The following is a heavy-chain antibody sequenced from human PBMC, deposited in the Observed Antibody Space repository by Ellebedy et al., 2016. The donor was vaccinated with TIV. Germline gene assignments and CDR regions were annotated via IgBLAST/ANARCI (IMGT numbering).Heavy chain of an antibody. CDR2: IFPGDSDT. J-gene: IGHJ4*02. CDR3: ATLPSSTTRVDY. Sequence: KVSCKASGYSFTSHWIGWVRQMPGKGLEWMGIIFPGDSDTQYSPSFQGQVTISADRSITTAYLQWSSLKASDTAMYYCATLPSSTTRVDYWGQGTLVTVSS. V-gene: IGHV5-51*01. CDR1: GYSFTSHW. D-gene: IGHD1-26*01.